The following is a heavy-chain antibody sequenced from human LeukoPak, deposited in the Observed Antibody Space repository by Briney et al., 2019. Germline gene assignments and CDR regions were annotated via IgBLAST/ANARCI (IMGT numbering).Heavy chain of an antibody. CDR3: ARDRGYGGADYMDV. Sequence: SETLSLTCAVYGGSFSGYYWSWIRQPPGKGLEWIGEINHSGSTNYNPSLKSRVTISVDTSKNQFSLKLSSVTAADTAVYYCARDRGYGGADYMDVWGKGTTVTVSS. CDR2: INHSGST. D-gene: IGHD4-23*01. CDR1: GGSFSGYY. J-gene: IGHJ6*03. V-gene: IGHV4-34*01.